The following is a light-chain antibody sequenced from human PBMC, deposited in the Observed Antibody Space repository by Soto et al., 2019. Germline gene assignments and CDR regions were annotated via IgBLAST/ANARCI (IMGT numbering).Light chain of an antibody. CDR2: AAS. J-gene: IGKJ5*01. Sequence: DLPMTQSPSSLSASVGDRVTITCRASQSISSYLNWYQQKPGKAPKLLIYAASILQSGVPSRFSGSGSLTDFTLTISSLQPEDFATYYCQQSYSTSITFGQGTRLEIK. CDR1: QSISSY. CDR3: QQSYSTSIT. V-gene: IGKV1-39*01.